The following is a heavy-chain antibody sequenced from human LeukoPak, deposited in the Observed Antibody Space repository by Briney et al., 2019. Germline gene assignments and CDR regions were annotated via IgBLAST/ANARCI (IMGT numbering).Heavy chain of an antibody. J-gene: IGHJ4*02. CDR3: ARGRKEWELLFGLDY. Sequence: GESLKISCKGFGDNFNNYWIVWVRQMPGKGLEWMGVIYLDDSDTRYSPSFQGQVTISADKSISTAYLQWSSLKASDTAMYYCARGRKEWELLFGLDYWGQGTLVTVSS. CDR1: GDNFNNYW. CDR2: IYLDDSDT. D-gene: IGHD1-26*01. V-gene: IGHV5-51*01.